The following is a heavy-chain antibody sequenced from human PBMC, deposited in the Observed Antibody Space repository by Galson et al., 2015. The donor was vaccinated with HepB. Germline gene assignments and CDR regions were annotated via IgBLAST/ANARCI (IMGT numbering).Heavy chain of an antibody. CDR3: AKDAISGSHGLTDY. CDR2: IYTAGTT. D-gene: IGHD1-26*01. J-gene: IGHJ4*02. CDR1: GFIVSSHY. V-gene: IGHV3-53*01. Sequence: SLRLSCAASGFIVSSHYMSCVRQAPGQGLEWVSVIYTAGTTFYADSVKGRFTISRDNSKNTLCLQMNCLRAEDTAVYYCAKDAISGSHGLTDYWCQGTLVTVSS.